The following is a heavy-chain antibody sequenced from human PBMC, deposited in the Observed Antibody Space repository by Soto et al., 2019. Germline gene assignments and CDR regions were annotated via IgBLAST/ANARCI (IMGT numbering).Heavy chain of an antibody. V-gene: IGHV4-30-4*08. J-gene: IGHJ4*02. CDR3: YRGGARWPGYFDS. CDR2: IYYSGSS. CDR1: GGSIRGDYY. Sequence: SETLPLTCSVSGGSIRGDYYWSWIRQSPEKGLEWIGYIYYSGSSYSNPALQSRLSMSLDTSKNQFSLKLRSVTAAESAGYYWYRGGARWPGYFDSWGQGALVRVSS. D-gene: IGHD1-1*01.